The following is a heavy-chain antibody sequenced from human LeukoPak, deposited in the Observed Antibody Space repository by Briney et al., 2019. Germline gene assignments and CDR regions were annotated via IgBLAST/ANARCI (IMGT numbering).Heavy chain of an antibody. V-gene: IGHV3-30*18. D-gene: IGHD3-10*01. J-gene: IGHJ4*02. CDR2: ISHNGGNK. CDR1: GFTFSNYG. CDR3: AKDWGFQYASGSYCDF. Sequence: PGRSLRLSCAASGFTFSNYGMHWVRQAPGKGLEWVAVISHNGGNKFYVDSVKGRFTISRDNSKNTLYLQMDSLRAEDTAVYYCAKDWGFQYASGSYCDFWGQGTLATVSS.